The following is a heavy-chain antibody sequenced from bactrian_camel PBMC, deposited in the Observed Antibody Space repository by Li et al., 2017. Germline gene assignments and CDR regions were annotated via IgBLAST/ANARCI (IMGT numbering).Heavy chain of an antibody. Sequence: HVQLVESGGGSAQPGGSLRLSCAASGYTSVSWCMGWYRQAPGHDCELVSTMGPDGSTAYADFAKGRFTISRDNPKNTVYLQMDSLKVEDTAMYYCAADSVADCTVSIGGFWGQGTQVTVS. D-gene: IGHD6*01. CDR2: MGPDGST. CDR1: GYTSVSWC. J-gene: IGHJ4*01. CDR3: AADSVADCTVSIGGF. V-gene: IGHV3S55*01.